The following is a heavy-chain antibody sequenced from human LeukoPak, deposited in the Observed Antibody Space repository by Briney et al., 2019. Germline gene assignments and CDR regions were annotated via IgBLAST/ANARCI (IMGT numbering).Heavy chain of an antibody. D-gene: IGHD5-18*01. Sequence: GVSLRLSCTASGFTFSNYWMHRVRQAPGKGLMWVSRISGDGRNTHYADSVKGRFTISRDNAKNTLYLQMDSLRAEDTAVYYCAKELRYGDWGQGTLVTVYS. CDR2: ISGDGRNT. CDR3: AKELRYGD. J-gene: IGHJ4*02. V-gene: IGHV3-74*01. CDR1: GFTFSNYW.